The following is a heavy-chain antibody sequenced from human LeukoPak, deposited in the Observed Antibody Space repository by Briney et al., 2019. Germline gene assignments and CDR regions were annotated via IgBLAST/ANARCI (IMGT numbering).Heavy chain of an antibody. Sequence: PSETLSLTCTVSGGAISSSSYYWGWIRQPPGKGLEWFGSIYYSGSTYYNPSLKSRVTISIDTTKNRYPLKLSSVTAADTAVYYCARLMRSDFDYWGQGTLVTVSS. CDR3: ARLMRSDFDY. CDR2: IYYSGST. J-gene: IGHJ4*02. CDR1: GGAISSSSYY. V-gene: IGHV4-39*02. D-gene: IGHD3-16*01.